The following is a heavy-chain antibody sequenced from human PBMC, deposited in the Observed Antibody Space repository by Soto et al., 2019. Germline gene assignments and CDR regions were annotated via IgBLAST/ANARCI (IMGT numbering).Heavy chain of an antibody. CDR3: PRPANTVADHFDL. Sequence: PGESLKISCQVSGYTFTIYWIGWVRQMPGKGLEWMGIIYPSDSDTRYSPSFQGQVTISADQSINTAYLQWDSLKASDTAIYYCPRPANTVADHFDLWGQGTPVTVSS. D-gene: IGHD4-17*01. CDR1: GYTFTIYW. J-gene: IGHJ4*02. V-gene: IGHV5-51*01. CDR2: IYPSDSDT.